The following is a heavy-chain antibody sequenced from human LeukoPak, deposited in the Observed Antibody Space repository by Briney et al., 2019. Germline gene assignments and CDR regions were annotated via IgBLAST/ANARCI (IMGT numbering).Heavy chain of an antibody. V-gene: IGHV3-53*01. CDR2: MYSGGST. J-gene: IGHJ3*02. D-gene: IGHD3-22*01. CDR3: ARVWKYYDSSGYYEDAFDI. Sequence: PGGSLRLSCAASGSTVSSNYMSWVRQAPGKGLEWVSVMYSGGSTYYADSVKGRFTISRDNSKNTLYLQMNSLRAEDTAVYYCARVWKYYDSSGYYEDAFDIWGQGTMVTVSS. CDR1: GSTVSSNY.